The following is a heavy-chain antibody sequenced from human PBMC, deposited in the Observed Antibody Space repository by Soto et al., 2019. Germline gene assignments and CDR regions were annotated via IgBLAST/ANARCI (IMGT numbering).Heavy chain of an antibody. J-gene: IGHJ4*02. V-gene: IGHV3-21*06. Sequence: EVQLVESGGGLVRPGGSLRLSCAASGFIFSSYSLTWVRQAPGKGLEWVSSFTRSTATTYYADSVKGRFTISRDNAENSFYLQMNSLRAEDTAVYYCARGANYGDYGAFDVWGQGTLVTVAS. CDR3: ARGANYGDYGAFDV. D-gene: IGHD4-17*01. CDR1: GFIFSSYS. CDR2: FTRSTATT.